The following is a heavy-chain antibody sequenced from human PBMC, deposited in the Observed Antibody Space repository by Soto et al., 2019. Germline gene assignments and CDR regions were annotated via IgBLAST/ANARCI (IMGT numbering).Heavy chain of an antibody. Sequence: GGSLRLSCAASGFTFSSYGMHWVRQAPGKGLEWVAVISYDGSNKYYADSVKGRFTISRDNSKNTLYLQMNSLRAEDTAVYYCAKVLTLQYRYGSLGYWGQGTLVTVSS. V-gene: IGHV3-30*18. CDR3: AKVLTLQYRYGSLGY. CDR2: ISYDGSNK. J-gene: IGHJ4*02. D-gene: IGHD5-18*01. CDR1: GFTFSSYG.